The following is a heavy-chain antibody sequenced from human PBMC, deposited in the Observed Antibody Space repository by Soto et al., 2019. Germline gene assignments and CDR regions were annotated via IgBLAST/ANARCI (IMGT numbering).Heavy chain of an antibody. CDR3: ARRGYYDSSGSQYYFDY. V-gene: IGHV4-39*01. Sequence: SETLSLTCTVSGGSISSSSYYWGWIRQPPGKGLEWIGSIYYSGSTYYNPSLKSRVTISVDTSKNQFSLKLSSVTAADTAVYYCARRGYYDSSGSQYYFDYWGQGTLVTVSS. CDR1: GGSISSSSYY. J-gene: IGHJ4*02. D-gene: IGHD3-22*01. CDR2: IYYSGST.